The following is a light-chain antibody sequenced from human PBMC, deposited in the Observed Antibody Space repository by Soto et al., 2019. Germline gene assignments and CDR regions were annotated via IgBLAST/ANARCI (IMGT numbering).Light chain of an antibody. CDR2: GNS. CDR1: SSNIGAGYD. Sequence: QSVLTQPPSVSGAPGQRVTISCTGSSSNIGAGYDVHWYQQLPGTAPKLLLYGNSNRPSGVPDRFSGSKSGTSASLAITGLHDEDEDDYCCQSYDSSLSGYVFGTGTKLTVL. V-gene: IGLV1-40*01. J-gene: IGLJ1*01. CDR3: QSYDSSLSGYV.